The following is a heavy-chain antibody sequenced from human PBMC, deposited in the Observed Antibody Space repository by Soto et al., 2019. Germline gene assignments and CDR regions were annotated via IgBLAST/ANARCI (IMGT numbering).Heavy chain of an antibody. CDR1: GFTFSLYT. CDR3: AKEKKPDGVWDTAF. J-gene: IGHJ4*02. Sequence: GGSLRLSCAASGFTFSLYTMSWVRQAPGKGLEWVSGIYGSASKTFYADSVKGRFTISRDQSRNTLYLQMNSLRAEDTAVYYSAKEKKPDGVWDTAFWGKGPRVTVSS. CDR2: IYGSASKT. D-gene: IGHD3-16*01. V-gene: IGHV3-23*01.